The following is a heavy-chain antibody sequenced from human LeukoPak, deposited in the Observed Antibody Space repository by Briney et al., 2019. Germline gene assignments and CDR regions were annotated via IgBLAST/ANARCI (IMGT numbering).Heavy chain of an antibody. V-gene: IGHV3-30-3*01. Sequence: GGSLRLSCAASGFTFSSYAMHWVRQAPGKGLEWVAVISYDGSNKYYADSVKGRFTISRDNSKNTLYLQMNSLRAEDTAVYYCAKDLHIVVVIATPTTDYWGQGTLVTVSS. CDR1: GFTFSSYA. D-gene: IGHD2-21*01. CDR3: AKDLHIVVVIATPTTDY. CDR2: ISYDGSNK. J-gene: IGHJ4*02.